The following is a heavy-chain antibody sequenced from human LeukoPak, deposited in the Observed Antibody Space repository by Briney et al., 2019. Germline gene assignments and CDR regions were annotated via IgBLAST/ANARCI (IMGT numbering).Heavy chain of an antibody. CDR2: IWYDGSNQ. Sequence: GGSLRLSCAASGFTFSSYGMPWVRQAPGKGLEWVAIIWYDGSNQFYADSVKGRFTISRDNDRKTLFLQMNSLRAEDTAVYYCAKGGITMIVVVIQYYFDYWGQGTLVTVSS. V-gene: IGHV3-33*06. D-gene: IGHD3-22*01. CDR1: GFTFSSYG. CDR3: AKGGITMIVVVIQYYFDY. J-gene: IGHJ4*02.